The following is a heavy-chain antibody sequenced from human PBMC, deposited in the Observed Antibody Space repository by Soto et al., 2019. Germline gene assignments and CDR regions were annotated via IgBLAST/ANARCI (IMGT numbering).Heavy chain of an antibody. D-gene: IGHD6-19*01. CDR2: IYSSGST. V-gene: IGHV4-59*08. J-gene: IGHJ4*02. CDR3: ARHPAVTGTAAYFDY. Sequence: QVQLQESGPGLVKPSETLSLTCTVSGGSISSYYWSWIRQPPGKGLEWIGYIYSSGSTNYTPSLKSQVTISVDTSKNQFSLRLSSVTAADTAVYYCARHPAVTGTAAYFDYWGQGTLVTVSS. CDR1: GGSISSYY.